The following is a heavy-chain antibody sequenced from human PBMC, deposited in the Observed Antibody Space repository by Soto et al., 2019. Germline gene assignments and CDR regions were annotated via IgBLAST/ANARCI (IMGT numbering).Heavy chain of an antibody. Sequence: QVQLQESGPGLVKPSQTLSVTCTVSGGSLSSDNFFWSWVRQHPETALEWVGYIYHTGAAYYNPCLKSRLTISLDTAKNRFSLSLISVTAADTAVYYCAREVISPATSDAFDIWGQGTMVTVSS. V-gene: IGHV4-31*03. CDR1: GGSLSSDNFF. CDR2: IYHTGAA. J-gene: IGHJ3*02. CDR3: AREVISPATSDAFDI. D-gene: IGHD1-26*01.